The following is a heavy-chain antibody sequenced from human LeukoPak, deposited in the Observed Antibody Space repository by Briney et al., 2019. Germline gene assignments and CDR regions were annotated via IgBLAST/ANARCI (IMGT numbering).Heavy chain of an antibody. CDR2: ISYDGSNK. D-gene: IGHD4-17*01. J-gene: IGHJ4*02. V-gene: IGHV3-30*03. CDR3: ARDRTTVTTFDY. CDR1: GFTFSSYG. Sequence: PGRSLRLSCAASGFTFSSYGMHWVRQAPGKGLEWVAVISYDGSNKYYADSVKGRFTTSRDNSKNTLYLQMNTLRAEDTAVYYCARDRTTVTTFDYWGQGTLVTVSS.